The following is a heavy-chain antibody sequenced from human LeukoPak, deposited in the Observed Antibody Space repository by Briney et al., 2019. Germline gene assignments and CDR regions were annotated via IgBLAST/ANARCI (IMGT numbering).Heavy chain of an antibody. D-gene: IGHD5-12*01. J-gene: IGHJ4*02. CDR2: IYYSGST. Sequence: SETLSLTCTVSGGSISSYYWSWIRQPPGKGLEWIGYIYYSGSTNYNSSLKSRVTISVDTSKNQFSLKLSSVTAADTAVYYCARHSAWIVATIGEGFDYWGQGTLVTVSS. CDR1: GGSISSYY. V-gene: IGHV4-59*08. CDR3: ARHSAWIVATIGEGFDY.